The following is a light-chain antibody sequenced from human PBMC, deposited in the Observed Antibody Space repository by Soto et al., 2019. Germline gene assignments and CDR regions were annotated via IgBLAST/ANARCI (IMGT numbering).Light chain of an antibody. V-gene: IGLV2-14*01. J-gene: IGLJ1*01. CDR3: SSYTSSSTYV. CDR1: SSDVGGYNF. Sequence: QSALTQPASVSGSPGQSITISCTGTSSDVGGYNFVSWYQQHPDKAPKLMIYEVSNRPSGVSNRFSGSKSGNTASLTISWLQAEDEADYYCSSYTSSSTYVFGTGTKVTVL. CDR2: EVS.